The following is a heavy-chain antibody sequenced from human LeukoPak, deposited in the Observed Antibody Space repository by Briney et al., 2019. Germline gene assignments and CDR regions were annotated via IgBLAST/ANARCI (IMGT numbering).Heavy chain of an antibody. CDR1: GYTFTGYY. CDR3: ARDDYYDSSGYVGVYYRFDY. D-gene: IGHD3-22*01. Sequence: GASVKVSCKASGYTFTGYYMHWVRQAPGQGLEWMGWINPNSGGTNYAQKFQGRVTMTRDTSISTAYMELSRLRSDDTAVYYCARDDYYDSSGYVGVYYRFDYWGQGTLVTVSS. V-gene: IGHV1-2*02. J-gene: IGHJ4*02. CDR2: INPNSGGT.